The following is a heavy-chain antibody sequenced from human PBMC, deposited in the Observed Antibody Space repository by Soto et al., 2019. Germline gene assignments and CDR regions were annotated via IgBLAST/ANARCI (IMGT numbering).Heavy chain of an antibody. CDR2: ISYDGSNK. CDR3: ARDHKTSRYDYDSSGYYPNADY. D-gene: IGHD3-22*01. V-gene: IGHV3-30-3*01. Sequence: PGGSLRLSCAASGFTFSSYAMHWVRQAPGKGLEWVAVISYDGSNKYYADSVKGRFTISRDNSKNTLYLQMNSLRAEDTAVYYCARDHKTSRYDYDSSGYYPNADYWGQGTLVTVSS. J-gene: IGHJ4*02. CDR1: GFTFSSYA.